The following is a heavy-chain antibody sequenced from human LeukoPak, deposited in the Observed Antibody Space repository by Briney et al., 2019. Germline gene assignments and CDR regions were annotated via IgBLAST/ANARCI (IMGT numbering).Heavy chain of an antibody. CDR1: GGSISSSSYY. J-gene: IGHJ4*02. Sequence: SETLSLTCTVSGGSISSSSYYWGWIRQPPGKGLEWIGRIYYSGSTYYNPSLKSRVTISVDTSKNQFSLKLSSVTAADTAVYYCARQESYYDFWSGYPYYFDYWGQGTLVTVSS. D-gene: IGHD3-3*01. V-gene: IGHV4-39*01. CDR3: ARQESYYDFWSGYPYYFDY. CDR2: IYYSGST.